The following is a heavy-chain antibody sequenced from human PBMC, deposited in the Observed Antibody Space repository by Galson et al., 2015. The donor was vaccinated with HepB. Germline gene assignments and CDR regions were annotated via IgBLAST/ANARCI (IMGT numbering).Heavy chain of an antibody. D-gene: IGHD6-19*01. CDR3: ARDGSLVAVAGPFDY. CDR2: ISAYNGNT. J-gene: IGHJ4*02. V-gene: IGHV1-18*04. CDR1: GYTFTSYG. Sequence: SVKVSCKASGYTFTSYGISWVRQAPGQGLEWMGWISAYNGNTNYAQKLQGRVTMTTDTSTSTAYMELRSLRSDDTAVYYCARDGSLVAVAGPFDYWGQGTLVTVSS.